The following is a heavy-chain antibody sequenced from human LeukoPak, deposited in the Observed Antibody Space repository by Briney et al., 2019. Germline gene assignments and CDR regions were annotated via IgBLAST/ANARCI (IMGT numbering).Heavy chain of an antibody. CDR2: IYHSGST. CDR1: GGSISSGGYS. D-gene: IGHD3-10*01. J-gene: IGHJ5*02. CDR3: ARMASIGWFDP. V-gene: IGHV4-30-2*01. Sequence: SETLSLTCAVSGGSISSGGYSWSWIRQPPGKGLELIGYIYHSGSTYYNPSLKSRVTISVDRSKNQFSLKLSSVTAADTAVYYCARMASIGWFDPWGQETLVTVSS.